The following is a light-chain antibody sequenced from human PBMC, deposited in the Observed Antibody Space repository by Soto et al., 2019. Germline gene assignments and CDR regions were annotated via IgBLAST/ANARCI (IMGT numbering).Light chain of an antibody. J-gene: IGLJ1*01. CDR3: SSDVCSLSLHV. CDR2: EIR. V-gene: IGLV2-8*01. CDR1: NNNVRDYNF. Sequence: QSVRTQRPSASASPGHSVTISYTGNNNNVRDYNFVSWYQQHPGEGPKLMIYEIRKRPSGVPDRFSGSKSGNTASLTVSGLQAEDEFDYSCSSDVCSLSLHVFGSGT.